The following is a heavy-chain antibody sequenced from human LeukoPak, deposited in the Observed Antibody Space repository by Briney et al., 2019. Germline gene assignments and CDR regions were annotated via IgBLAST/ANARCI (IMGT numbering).Heavy chain of an antibody. CDR2: IYHSGGT. J-gene: IGHJ4*02. V-gene: IGHV4-38-2*02. CDR1: GYSIRSGYY. D-gene: IGHD3-10*01. CDR3: ARDRIYGSGSDHFDY. Sequence: SETLSLTCTVSGYSIRSGYYWGWIRQPPGKGLEWIGSIYHSGGTYYNPSLKSRVTISVDTSKNQFSLKLSSVTAADTAVYYRARDRIYGSGSDHFDYWGQGTLVTVSS.